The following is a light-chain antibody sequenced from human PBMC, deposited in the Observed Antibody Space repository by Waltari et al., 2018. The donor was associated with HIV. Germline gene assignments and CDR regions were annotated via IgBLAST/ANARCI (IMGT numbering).Light chain of an antibody. J-gene: IGKJ1*01. CDR3: HHYNNWRET. V-gene: IGKV3-15*01. CDR1: QSVNSN. Sequence: EILMTQSPATLSVSPGERATIYCRASQSVNSNLAWYQQTHGQTPRLLIYGTSTRATDIPARFSGSGSGTEFTLTISSLQSEDFAVYYCHHYNNWRETFGQGTKVEIK. CDR2: GTS.